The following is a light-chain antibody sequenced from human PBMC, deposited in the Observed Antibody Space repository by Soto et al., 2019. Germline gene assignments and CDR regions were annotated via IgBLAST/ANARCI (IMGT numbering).Light chain of an antibody. CDR2: EVS. CDR3: LSYRASSARYV. Sequence: QSALTQPASVSESPGQSITISCTGTSSDVGGYNYVSWYQQHPGKVPKFLIYEVSNRPSGVSNRFSGSKSGNTASLTISGLQAEDEADYYCLSYRASSARYVFGTGTKLTVL. V-gene: IGLV2-14*01. CDR1: SSDVGGYNY. J-gene: IGLJ1*01.